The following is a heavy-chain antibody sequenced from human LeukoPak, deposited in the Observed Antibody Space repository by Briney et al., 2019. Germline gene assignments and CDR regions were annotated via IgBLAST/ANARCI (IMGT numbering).Heavy chain of an antibody. D-gene: IGHD3-10*01. CDR3: ARESAEFGFGGY. CDR2: IIPIFGTA. J-gene: IGHJ4*02. CDR1: GGTFSSYA. V-gene: IGHV1-69*13. Sequence: GASVKGSCKASGGTFSSYAISWGGQAPGQRVKWMGGIIPIFGTANYAQKFQGRVTITADESTGTAYMELSSLRSEDTAVYYCARESAEFGFGGYWGQGTLVTVSS.